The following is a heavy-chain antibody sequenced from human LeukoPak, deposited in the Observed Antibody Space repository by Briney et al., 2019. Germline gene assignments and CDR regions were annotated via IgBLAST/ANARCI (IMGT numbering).Heavy chain of an antibody. CDR1: GFTFTNYA. CDR3: FMDMDV. V-gene: IGHV3-23*01. Sequence: GGSLRLSCAASGFTFTNYAMSWVRQARGKGLEWVSRISGSGGDTYTADSLRGRFIISRDNSKNTLFLQMNSLRAEDTAVYYCFMDMDVWGQGTTVTVCS. J-gene: IGHJ6*02. CDR2: ISGSGGDT.